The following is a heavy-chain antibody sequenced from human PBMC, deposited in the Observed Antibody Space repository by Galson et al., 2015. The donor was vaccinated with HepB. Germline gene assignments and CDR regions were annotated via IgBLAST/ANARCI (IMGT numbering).Heavy chain of an antibody. Sequence: SLRLSCAASGFTFSSYAMHWVRQAPGKGLEWVAVISYDGSNKYYADSVKGRFTISRDNSKNTLYLQMNSLRAEDTAVYYCARGGPYYDFWSGYSSFDYWGQGTLVTVSS. CDR3: ARGGPYYDFWSGYSSFDY. V-gene: IGHV3-30-3*01. J-gene: IGHJ4*02. CDR1: GFTFSSYA. CDR2: ISYDGSNK. D-gene: IGHD3-3*01.